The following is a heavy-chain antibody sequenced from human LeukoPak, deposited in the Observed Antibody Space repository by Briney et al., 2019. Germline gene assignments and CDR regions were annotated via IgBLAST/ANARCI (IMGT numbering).Heavy chain of an antibody. J-gene: IGHJ4*02. CDR1: GVSSSGYF. D-gene: IGHD3-3*01. Sequence: SETLSLTCTVHGVSSSGYFWSRIRQPPGKGLEWVGERNDRGSSNYNPSLKSRVTISVDTSKNQFSLKLRPVSASDTAVYYCARDEFWSNLPFNFDFWSQGTLVTVSS. CDR2: RNDRGSS. V-gene: IGHV4-34*01. CDR3: ARDEFWSNLPFNFDF.